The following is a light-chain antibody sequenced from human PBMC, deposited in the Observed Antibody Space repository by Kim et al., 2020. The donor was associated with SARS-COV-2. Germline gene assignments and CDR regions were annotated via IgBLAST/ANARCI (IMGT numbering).Light chain of an antibody. CDR2: GAS. CDR3: QYYGNSPT. V-gene: IGKV3-20*01. J-gene: IGKJ1*01. Sequence: LSPGQRATLSCRASQSVTSNYLAWYQQQPGRAPRLLIYGASSRATGIPDRFSGSGSGTDFTLTISRLEPEDFALYYCQYYGNSPTFGQGTKVDIK. CDR1: QSVTSNY.